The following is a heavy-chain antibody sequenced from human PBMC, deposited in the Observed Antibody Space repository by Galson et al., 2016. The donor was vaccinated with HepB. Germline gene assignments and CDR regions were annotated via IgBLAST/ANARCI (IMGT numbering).Heavy chain of an antibody. CDR2: SPPQASHA. D-gene: IGHD6-19*01. V-gene: IGHV5-51*01. CDR1: KYTFSNYW. J-gene: IGHJ4*02. CDR3: ARRPTRGNIGVAFDS. Sequence: QSGAELKKPGESLTTSCKASKYTFSNYWIAWVRQMPGKGLEWMGASPPQASHARSSPSFQGQGTFSLDKSINTASLQWPSLEASDTAMYYCARRPTRGNIGVAFDSWGQGTPVTVSS.